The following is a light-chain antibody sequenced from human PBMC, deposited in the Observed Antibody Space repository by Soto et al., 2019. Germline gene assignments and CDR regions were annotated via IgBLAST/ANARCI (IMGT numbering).Light chain of an antibody. V-gene: IGKV3-15*01. CDR3: QQYNNLPLYT. J-gene: IGKJ2*01. CDR2: GAS. Sequence: EIVMTQSPATLSVSPGERATLSCRASQSVSSNLACYQQKPGQAPRLLIYGASTRATGIPARFSGSVSGTEFTLTISSLQSEDFAVYYCQQYNNLPLYTFGPGTKLEIK. CDR1: QSVSSN.